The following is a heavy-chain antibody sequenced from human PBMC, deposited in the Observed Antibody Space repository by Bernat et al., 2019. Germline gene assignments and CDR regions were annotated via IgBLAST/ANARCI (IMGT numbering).Heavy chain of an antibody. J-gene: IGHJ4*02. V-gene: IGHV3-53*01. CDR1: GFTVSSNY. CDR2: IYSGGST. CDR3: ARPRGSGVVRDFDY. Sequence: EVQLVESGGGLIQPGGSLRLSCAASGFTVSSNYMSWVRQAPGKGLECVSVIYSGGSTYYADSVKGRFTISRDNAKNSLYLQMNNLRDDDTALYYCARPRGSGVVRDFDYWGQGTLVTVSS. D-gene: IGHD3-10*01.